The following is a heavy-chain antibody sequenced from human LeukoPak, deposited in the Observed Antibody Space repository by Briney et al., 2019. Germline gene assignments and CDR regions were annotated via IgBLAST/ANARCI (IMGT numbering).Heavy chain of an antibody. D-gene: IGHD5-18*01. V-gene: IGHV3-23*01. CDR2: ISGSGGST. J-gene: IGHJ4*02. Sequence: GGSLRLSCAASGFTFSGYAMSWVRQAPGKGLEWVSAISGSGGSTYYADSVKGRFTISRDNSKNTLYLQMNSLRAEDTAVYYCARGGGQLWFSYWGQGTLVTVSS. CDR3: ARGGGQLWFSY. CDR1: GFTFSGYA.